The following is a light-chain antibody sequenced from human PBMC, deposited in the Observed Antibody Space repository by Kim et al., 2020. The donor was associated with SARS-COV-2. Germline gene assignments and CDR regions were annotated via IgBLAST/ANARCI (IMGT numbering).Light chain of an antibody. V-gene: IGKV2-28*01. CDR3: MQALQTPPWT. Sequence: DIVMTQSPLSLPVTPGEPASISCRSSQSLLHSNGYNYLDWYLQKPGQSPQLLIYLGSNRASGVPDRFIGSGSGTDFTLKISRVEAEDVGVYYCMQALQTPPWTFGQGTKVDIK. J-gene: IGKJ1*01. CDR1: QSLLHSNGYNY. CDR2: LGS.